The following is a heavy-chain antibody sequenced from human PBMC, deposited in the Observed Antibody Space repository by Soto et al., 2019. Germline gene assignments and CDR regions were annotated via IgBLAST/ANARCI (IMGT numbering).Heavy chain of an antibody. CDR3: ATGGRQWLVTSAFNY. Sequence: VQLVESGGGVVQPGRSLRLSCAASGFTFSDYAMHWVRQAPGKGLEWVAVVSHDGRNTHYADSVKGRFTISRDSSKNTVSLEMTSPRAEGTAVYYCATGGRQWLVTSAFNYWGQGALATLSS. CDR2: VSHDGRNT. D-gene: IGHD6-19*01. V-gene: IGHV3-30*03. J-gene: IGHJ4*02. CDR1: GFTFSDYA.